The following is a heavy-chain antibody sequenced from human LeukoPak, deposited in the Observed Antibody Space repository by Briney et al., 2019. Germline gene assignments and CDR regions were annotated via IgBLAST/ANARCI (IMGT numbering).Heavy chain of an antibody. CDR1: GGSISSGSYY. Sequence: SQTLSLTCTVSGGSISSGSYYWSWIRQPAGKGLEWIGRIYTSGSTNYNPSLKSRVTISVDTSKNQFSLKLSSVTAADTAVYYCAGTPYYYDSSGSFQHWGQGTLVTVSS. CDR3: AGTPYYYDSSGSFQH. CDR2: IYTSGST. V-gene: IGHV4-61*02. J-gene: IGHJ1*01. D-gene: IGHD3-22*01.